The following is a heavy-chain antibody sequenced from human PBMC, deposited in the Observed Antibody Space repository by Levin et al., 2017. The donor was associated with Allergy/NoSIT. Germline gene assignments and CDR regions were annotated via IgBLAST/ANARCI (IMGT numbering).Heavy chain of an antibody. CDR3: ARHTDGSASPWGGVDV. D-gene: IGHD3-16*01. V-gene: IGHV1-18*01. Sequence: GESLKISCKGSGYTFNGYGISWMRQAPGQGLEWMGWISAYHGGTHYAREFQGRVTMTTDTPTRTVYMELRSLTYDDTAIYYCARHTDGSASPWGGVDVWGQGTTVTVSS. J-gene: IGHJ6*02. CDR2: ISAYHGGT. CDR1: GYTFNGYG.